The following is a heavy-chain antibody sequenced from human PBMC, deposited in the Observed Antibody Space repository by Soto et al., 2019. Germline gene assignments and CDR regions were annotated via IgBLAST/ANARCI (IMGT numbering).Heavy chain of an antibody. J-gene: IGHJ5*02. CDR2: VDSSGTYT. CDR3: ARCLAGIGQKWLDP. D-gene: IGHD3-16*01. Sequence: EVQLMESGGNLVQPGGSLRLSCAASGFTFGGFGMYWFRQAPGKGLQFVSAVDSSGTYTYYEDSVKGRFTISRDNSKNTLYLQMGSLRTEDMAVYYCARCLAGIGQKWLDPWGQGTLVTVSS. V-gene: IGHV3-64*07. CDR1: GFTFGGFG.